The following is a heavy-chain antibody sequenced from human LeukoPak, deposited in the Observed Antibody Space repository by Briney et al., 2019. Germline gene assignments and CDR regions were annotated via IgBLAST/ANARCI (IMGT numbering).Heavy chain of an antibody. CDR1: GFTFSSYW. V-gene: IGHV3-74*03. CDR2: LSPDGCST. CDR3: TRMRREAPGLPDL. J-gene: IGHJ5*02. D-gene: IGHD5-12*01. Sequence: GGSLRLSCAASGFTFSSYWKQWVRQAPGKGLVWVSRLSPDGCSTTSADSVKGRFTISRDNAKNTLYLQIGSLRADDTAVYYCTRMRREAPGLPDLWGEGTLVTVSS.